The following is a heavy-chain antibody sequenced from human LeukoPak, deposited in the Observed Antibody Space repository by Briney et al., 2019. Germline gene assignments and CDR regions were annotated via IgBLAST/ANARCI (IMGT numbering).Heavy chain of an antibody. Sequence: GGSLRLSCAASGFAFSDFWMSWVRQAPGKGLEWVANIRHDGNAKNYVPSVRGRFAISRDNAKNSLYLQMNSLTVEDTAVYYCATSHDSAGNDWGQGTLVTVSS. CDR1: GFAFSDFW. CDR3: ATSHDSAGND. J-gene: IGHJ4*02. CDR2: IRHDGNAK. D-gene: IGHD2-15*01. V-gene: IGHV3-7*01.